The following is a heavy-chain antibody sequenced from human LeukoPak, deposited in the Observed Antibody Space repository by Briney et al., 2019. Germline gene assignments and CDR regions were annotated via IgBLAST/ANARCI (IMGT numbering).Heavy chain of an antibody. CDR2: INSDGSTS. CDR3: TRGGVDY. J-gene: IGHJ4*02. V-gene: IGHV3-74*03. CDR1: GFTFSTYW. Sequence: GGSLRLSCAASGFTFSTYWMHWVRQAPGKGLVWVSRINSDGSTSTHADSVKGRFTISRDNAKNTLYLQMNSLRAEDTAVYYCTRGGVDYWGQGTLVTVSS.